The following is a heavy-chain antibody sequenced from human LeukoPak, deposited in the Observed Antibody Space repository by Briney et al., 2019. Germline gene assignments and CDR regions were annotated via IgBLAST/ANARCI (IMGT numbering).Heavy chain of an antibody. V-gene: IGHV4-30-4*01. CDR1: GGSISSGDYY. CDR2: IYYSGST. J-gene: IGHJ4*02. Sequence: SETLSLTCTVSGGSISSGDYYWSWIRQPPGKGLEWIGYIYYSGSTYYNPSLKGRVTISVDTSKNQFSLKLSSVTAADTAVYYCARVKAYDSSGYCFDYWGQGTLVTVSS. CDR3: ARVKAYDSSGYCFDY. D-gene: IGHD3-22*01.